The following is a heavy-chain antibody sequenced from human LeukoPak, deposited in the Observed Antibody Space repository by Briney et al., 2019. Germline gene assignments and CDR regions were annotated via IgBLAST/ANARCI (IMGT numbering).Heavy chain of an antibody. D-gene: IGHD3-10*01. CDR3: VKGSGTNDYGMDT. J-gene: IGHJ6*02. V-gene: IGHV3-30*18. CDR1: GFTFNRCG. Sequence: PGGSLRLSCAASGFTFNRCGMHWVRQAPGKGLEWVAVILYDGSHQYYTDSVKGRFTISRDNSKNTVFLQMDSLRAEDTGVYYCVKGSGTNDYGMDTWGQGTTVTVPS. CDR2: ILYDGSHQ.